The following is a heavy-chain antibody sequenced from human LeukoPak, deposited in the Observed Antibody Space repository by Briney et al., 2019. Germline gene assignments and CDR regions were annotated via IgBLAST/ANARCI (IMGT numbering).Heavy chain of an antibody. J-gene: IGHJ4*02. Sequence: ASVKVSCKASGGTFSSYAISWVRQAPGQGLEWMGGIIPIFGTANYAQKFQGRVTITADESTSTAYMELSSLRSEDTAVYYCARDRPTYSGSYGFDYWCQGTLVTVSS. CDR1: GGTFSSYA. CDR2: IIPIFGTA. V-gene: IGHV1-69*13. CDR3: ARDRPTYSGSYGFDY. D-gene: IGHD1-26*01.